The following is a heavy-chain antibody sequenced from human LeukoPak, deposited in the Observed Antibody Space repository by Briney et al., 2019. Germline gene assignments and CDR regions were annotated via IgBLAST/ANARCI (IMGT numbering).Heavy chain of an antibody. CDR2: ISSSGRST. J-gene: IGHJ4*02. Sequence: PGGSLRLSCAASGFVFRSYAMSWVRQAPGKGLEWVSAISSSGRSTYYADSVKGRFTISRDNSKNTLYLQMNSLGAEDTTMYYCATARYCATAVCPHFDYWSQGTRVTVSS. V-gene: IGHV3-23*01. CDR1: GFVFRSYA. D-gene: IGHD2-8*01. CDR3: ATARYCATAVCPHFDY.